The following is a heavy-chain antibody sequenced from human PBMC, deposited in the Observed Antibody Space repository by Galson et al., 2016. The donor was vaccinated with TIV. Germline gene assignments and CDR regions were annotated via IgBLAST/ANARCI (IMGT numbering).Heavy chain of an antibody. V-gene: IGHV2-70*11. CDR3: ARTSWYEDGYVFDF. Sequence: PALVKPTQTLTLTCIFSGFSLSTTEMCVSWIRQPPGKALEWLARIDWDDDKHYSMSLRPRLTISKDTSKNQVILIMTNMDPVDTATYYCARTSWYEDGYVFDFWGQGTMVTVSS. D-gene: IGHD6-13*01. J-gene: IGHJ3*01. CDR1: GFSLSTTEMC. CDR2: IDWDDDK.